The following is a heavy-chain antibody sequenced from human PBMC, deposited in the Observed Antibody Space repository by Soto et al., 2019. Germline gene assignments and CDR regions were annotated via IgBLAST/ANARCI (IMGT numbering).Heavy chain of an antibody. D-gene: IGHD4-17*01. CDR3: VSQRTTVPTQAYFDY. V-gene: IGHV4-39*01. CDR2: VYYRGRS. Sequence: SETLSRTCTVSGGSVTNSSYYWGWIRQSPGKGLEWIGSVYYRGRSYSKSSVKSRVTISVDTSKNRFSLSLNSVTASDTAVYFCVSQRTTVPTQAYFDYWGPGALVTVS. CDR1: GGSVTNSSYY. J-gene: IGHJ4*02.